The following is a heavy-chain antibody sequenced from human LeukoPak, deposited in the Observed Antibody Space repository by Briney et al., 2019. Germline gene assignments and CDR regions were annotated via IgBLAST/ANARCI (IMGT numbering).Heavy chain of an antibody. D-gene: IGHD3-10*01. CDR1: GFTFSSYA. Sequence: GGSLRLSCAASGFTFSSYAMSWVRQAPGKGLEWVSAISGSGDSTYYADSVKGRFTISRDNSKNTLYLQMNSLRAEDTAVYYCAKDRGMVQDFDYWGQGTLVTVSS. J-gene: IGHJ4*02. CDR2: ISGSGDST. CDR3: AKDRGMVQDFDY. V-gene: IGHV3-23*01.